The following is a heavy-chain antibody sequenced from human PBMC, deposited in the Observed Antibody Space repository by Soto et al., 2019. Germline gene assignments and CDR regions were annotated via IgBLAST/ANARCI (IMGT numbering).Heavy chain of an antibody. CDR1: GFTFDDYA. D-gene: IGHD6-6*01. J-gene: IGHJ4*02. CDR2: ISWNSGSI. Sequence: EVQLVESGGGLVQPGRSLRLSCAASGFTFDDYAMHWVRQAPGKGLEWVSGISWNSGSIGYADSVKGRFTISRDNANNSLYLQMNSLRAEDTAFYYCAKVASYSSSYYWGQGTLVTVSS. V-gene: IGHV3-9*01. CDR3: AKVASYSSSYY.